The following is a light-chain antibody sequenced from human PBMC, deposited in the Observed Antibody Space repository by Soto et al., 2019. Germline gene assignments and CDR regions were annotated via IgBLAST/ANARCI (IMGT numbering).Light chain of an antibody. J-gene: IGLJ2*01. V-gene: IGLV2-14*01. Sequence: QSALTQPASVSGSPGQSITISCTGTRSDVGGYNYVSLYKQRPGKAPKLMIYDVSHRPSGVSNRFFGSKSGNTASLIISGLQAEDEADYYCFSYSTSRARIFGGGTKLTVL. CDR2: DVS. CDR3: FSYSTSRARI. CDR1: RSDVGGYNY.